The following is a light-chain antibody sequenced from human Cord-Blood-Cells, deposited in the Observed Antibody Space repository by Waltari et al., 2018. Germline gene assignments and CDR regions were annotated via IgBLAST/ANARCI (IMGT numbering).Light chain of an antibody. CDR1: RGHSSYA. V-gene: IGLV4-69*01. CDR3: QTWGTGIVV. Sequence: QLVLTQSHSASASLGASVTLTCTLSRGHSSYAIAWHQQQPEKGPRYLMKLNSDGSHGKGAGIPDRFSGSSAGAERYLTISCLQSEDEPDYYCQTWGTGIVVFGGGTKLTVL. CDR2: LNSDGSH. J-gene: IGLJ2*01.